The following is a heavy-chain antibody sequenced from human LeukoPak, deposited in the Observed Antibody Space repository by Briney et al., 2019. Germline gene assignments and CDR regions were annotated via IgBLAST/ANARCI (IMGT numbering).Heavy chain of an antibody. CDR2: ISGSGDST. V-gene: IGHV3-23*01. J-gene: IGHJ4*02. CDR1: GFTFSNYA. Sequence: GGSLRLSCAASGFTFSNYAMSWVRQTPGKGLEWVSSISGSGDSTYYADSVKGRFTISRDNSKNTLYLQMNSLRAEDTAVYYCATTTVTTSYYFDYWGQGTLVTVSS. CDR3: ATTTVTTSYYFDY. D-gene: IGHD4-17*01.